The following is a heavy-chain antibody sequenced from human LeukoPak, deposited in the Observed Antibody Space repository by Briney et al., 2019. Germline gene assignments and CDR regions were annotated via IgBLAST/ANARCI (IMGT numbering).Heavy chain of an antibody. CDR3: ARGRPLVGATQNAFDI. CDR1: GDSVSSNSAA. Sequence: SQTLSLTCAISGDSVSSNSAAWNWLRQSPSRGLEWLGRTYYRSKWSNNYAVSVRGRITINPDTSKNQFSLQLNSVTHEDTAVYYCARGRPLVGATQNAFDIWGQGTMVTVSS. CDR2: TYYRSKWSN. D-gene: IGHD1-26*01. J-gene: IGHJ3*02. V-gene: IGHV6-1*01.